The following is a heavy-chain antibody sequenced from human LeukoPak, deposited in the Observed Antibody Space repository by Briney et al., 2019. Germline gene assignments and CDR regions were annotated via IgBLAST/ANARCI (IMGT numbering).Heavy chain of an antibody. CDR2: ISYDGSNK. CDR3: AKAGEIGYSSSCFDY. V-gene: IGHV3-30*18. D-gene: IGHD6-13*01. J-gene: IGHJ4*02. Sequence: GGSLRLSCAASGFTFSSYGMHWVRQAPGKGLDWVAGISYDGSNKYYADSVKGRFTISRDNSKNTLYLQMNSLRAEDTAVYYCAKAGEIGYSSSCFDYWGQGTLVTVSS. CDR1: GFTFSSYG.